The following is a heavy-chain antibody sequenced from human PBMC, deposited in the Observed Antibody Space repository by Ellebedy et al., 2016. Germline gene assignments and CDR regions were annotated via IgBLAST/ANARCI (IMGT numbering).Heavy chain of an antibody. Sequence: SETLSLTCTVSGGSISSGDYYWSWIRQPPGKGLEWIGYIYYSGSTYYNPSLKSRVTISVDTSKNQSSRKLSSVTAADTAVYYCARQRGALEWLTFDPWGQGTLVTVSS. D-gene: IGHD3-3*01. CDR1: GGSISSGDYY. CDR3: ARQRGALEWLTFDP. CDR2: IYYSGST. V-gene: IGHV4-30-4*01. J-gene: IGHJ5*02.